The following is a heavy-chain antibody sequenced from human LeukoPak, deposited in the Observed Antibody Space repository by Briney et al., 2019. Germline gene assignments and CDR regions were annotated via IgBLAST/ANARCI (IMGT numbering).Heavy chain of an antibody. CDR3: AREAAYYDSSGYLYY. D-gene: IGHD3-22*01. J-gene: IGHJ4*02. Sequence: SVKVSCKASGYTFTGYYMHWVRQAPGQGLAWMGWINPNSGGTNYAQKFQGRVTMTRDTSISTAYMELSRLRSDDTAVYYCAREAAYYDSSGYLYYWGQGTLVTVYS. CDR2: INPNSGGT. CDR1: GYTFTGYY. V-gene: IGHV1-2*02.